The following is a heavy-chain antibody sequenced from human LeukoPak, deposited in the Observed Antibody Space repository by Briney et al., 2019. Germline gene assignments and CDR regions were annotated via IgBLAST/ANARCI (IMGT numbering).Heavy chain of an antibody. CDR1: GGTFSSYA. J-gene: IGHJ6*03. Sequence: GASVKVSCKASGGTFSSYAISWVRQAPGQGLEWMGGIIPIFGTANYAQKFQGRVTITADESTSTAYMELSSLRSEDTAVYYCARGVPVRRFLLYCSGGSCYSHYMDVWGKGTTVTVSS. CDR3: ARGVPVRRFLLYCSGGSCYSHYMDV. V-gene: IGHV1-69*13. CDR2: IIPIFGTA. D-gene: IGHD2-15*01.